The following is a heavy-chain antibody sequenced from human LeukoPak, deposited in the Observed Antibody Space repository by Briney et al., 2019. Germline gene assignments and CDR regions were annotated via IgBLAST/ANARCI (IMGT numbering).Heavy chain of an antibody. CDR3: ARVQFDWLLSSQFYFHY. CDR1: GFTFSSYA. V-gene: IGHV3-23*01. J-gene: IGHJ4*02. Sequence: GGSLRLSCAASGFTFSSYAMSWVRQASGKGLEWVSAISGSGGSTYYADSVKGRFTISRDNAKNSLYLQMNSLRAEDTAVYYCARVQFDWLLSSQFYFHYWGQGTLVTVSS. D-gene: IGHD3-9*01. CDR2: ISGSGGST.